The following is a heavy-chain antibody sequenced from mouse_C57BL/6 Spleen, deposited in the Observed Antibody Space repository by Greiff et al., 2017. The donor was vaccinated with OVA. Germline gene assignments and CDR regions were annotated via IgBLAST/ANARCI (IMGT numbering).Heavy chain of an antibody. CDR2: INPYNGGT. CDR1: GYTFTDYY. V-gene: IGHV1-19*01. CDR3: ARKVIYYCSSYWYFDV. Sequence: VQLQQSGPVLVKPGASVKMSCKASGYTFTDYYMNWVKQSHGKSLEWIGVINPYNGGTSYNQKFKGKATLTVDKSSSTAYMELNSLTSEDSAVYYCARKVIYYCSSYWYFDVWGTGTTVTVSS. D-gene: IGHD1-1*01. J-gene: IGHJ1*03.